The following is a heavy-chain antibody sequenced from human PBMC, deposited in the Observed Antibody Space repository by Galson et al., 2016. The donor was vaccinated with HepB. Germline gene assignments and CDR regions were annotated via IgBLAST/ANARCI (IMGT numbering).Heavy chain of an antibody. Sequence: SLRLSCAASGFTFSNYGMHWVRQAPGMGLDWVAVISHDGRTKHYADSVRGRFTISRDNSENSLFLLMNRLTTEDTGIYYCAKDTDSSGWLVSYGGQGTLVTVSS. D-gene: IGHD6-19*01. V-gene: IGHV3-30*18. CDR3: AKDTDSSGWLVSY. CDR2: ISHDGRTK. CDR1: GFTFSNYG. J-gene: IGHJ4*02.